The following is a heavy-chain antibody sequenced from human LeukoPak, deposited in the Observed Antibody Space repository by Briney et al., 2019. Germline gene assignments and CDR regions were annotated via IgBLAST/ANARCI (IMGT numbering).Heavy chain of an antibody. J-gene: IGHJ2*01. CDR3: ARHSTGETASDL. CDR1: GGSISSYY. V-gene: IGHV4-59*08. CDR2: IYYSGST. D-gene: IGHD7-27*01. Sequence: PETLSLTCTVSGGSISSYYWSWIRQPPGKGLEWIGYIYYSGSTNYNPSLKSRVTISVDTSKNQFSLKLSSVTAADTAVYYCARHSTGETASDLWGRGTLVTVSS.